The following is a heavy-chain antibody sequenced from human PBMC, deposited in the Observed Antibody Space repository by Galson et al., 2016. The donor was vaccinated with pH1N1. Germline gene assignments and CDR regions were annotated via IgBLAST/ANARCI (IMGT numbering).Heavy chain of an antibody. CDR1: GGTSSNSA. CDR3: ATAGPLVREILYYSYAMDV. CDR2: ISPIFGSI. V-gene: IGHV1-69*06. Sequence: SVKVSCKASGGTSSNSAISWVRQAPGQGLEWMGGISPIFGSINYAQRFQGRLTITADIFTNTAYMELSSLRSEDTAIYYCATAGPLVREILYYSYAMDVWGQGTTVTVSS. D-gene: IGHD3-10*01. J-gene: IGHJ6*02.